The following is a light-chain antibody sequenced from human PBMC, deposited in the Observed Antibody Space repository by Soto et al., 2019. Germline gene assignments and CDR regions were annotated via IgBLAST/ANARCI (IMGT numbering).Light chain of an antibody. J-gene: IGKJ2*01. V-gene: IGKV3-15*01. CDR3: QQYNNWPLYT. CDR2: DAS. Sequence: EIVMTQSPATLSVCQGERATLSCRASQSVGGNLAWYQQRPGRAPRLLIYDASTRATDIPARFSGSGSGTEFTLTISSLQSEDFALYYCQQYNNWPLYTFGQGTKLEIK. CDR1: QSVGGN.